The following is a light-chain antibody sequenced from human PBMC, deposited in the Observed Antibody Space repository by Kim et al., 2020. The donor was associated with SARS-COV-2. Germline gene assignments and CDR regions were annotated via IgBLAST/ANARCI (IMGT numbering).Light chain of an antibody. CDR1: QSVADF. CDR2: GAS. Sequence: EIVFTQSPATLSLSPGERATLSCRASQSVADFLAWYQQKPGQPPRLLIYGASNRATGIPARFSGSGSGTEFTLTISSLEPEDFAVYYCQQRSLWPRAFGHGTKLEI. V-gene: IGKV3-11*01. J-gene: IGKJ2*01. CDR3: QQRSLWPRA.